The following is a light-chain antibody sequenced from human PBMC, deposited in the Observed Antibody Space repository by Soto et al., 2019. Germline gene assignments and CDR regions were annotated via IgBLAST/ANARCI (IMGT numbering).Light chain of an antibody. CDR3: QHTTDFT. V-gene: IGKV1-5*01. Sequence: IQMTQSHSTLAASVGDTVTMTCRSSSKWLAWYQKKPGKAPKLLIYDVSNLERGVPPRFSGSTSGAESTLTSTGLQPDDLGTYYCQHTTDFTFGQGTKVEIK. CDR1: SSSKW. CDR2: DVS. J-gene: IGKJ2*01.